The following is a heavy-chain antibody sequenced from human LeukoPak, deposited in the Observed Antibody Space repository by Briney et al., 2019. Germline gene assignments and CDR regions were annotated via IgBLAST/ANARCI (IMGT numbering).Heavy chain of an antibody. CDR3: ARDSMHQKEFQF. CDR1: GGSISSDDYA. Sequence: PSDTLSLTCTVSGGSISSDDYAWRWIRQPPGKGLEWIGYIFSSGSTYYNPSLKSRLTISVDTSKNQFSLNLRSMTAADTAVYYCARDSMHQKEFQFWGQGTLVTVSS. J-gene: IGHJ4*02. D-gene: IGHD3-10*01. V-gene: IGHV4-30-4*02. CDR2: IFSSGST.